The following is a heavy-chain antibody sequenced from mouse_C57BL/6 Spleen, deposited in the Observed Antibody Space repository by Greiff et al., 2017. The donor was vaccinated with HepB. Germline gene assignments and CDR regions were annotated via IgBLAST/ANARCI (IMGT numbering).Heavy chain of an antibody. CDR2: IDPSDSYT. CDR1: GYTLPSYW. V-gene: IGHV1-69*01. CDR3: ARGSNYEGWFAY. D-gene: IGHD2-5*01. Sequence: QVQLQQPGAELVMPGASVKLSCKASGYTLPSYWMHWVKQRPGQGLEWIGEIDPSDSYTNYNQKFKGKSTLTVDKSSSTAYMQLSSLTSEDSAVYYCARGSNYEGWFAYWGQGTLVTVSA. J-gene: IGHJ3*01.